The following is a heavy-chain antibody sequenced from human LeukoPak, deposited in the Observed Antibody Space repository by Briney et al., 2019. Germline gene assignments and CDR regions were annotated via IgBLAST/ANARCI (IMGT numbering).Heavy chain of an antibody. CDR2: ISTTGGST. CDR3: AKKQAKNKFPFDG. D-gene: IGHD1-26*01. J-gene: IGHJ4*01. CDR1: GFSFSTYA. Sequence: PGGSLRLSCEGSGFSFSTYAMGWVRQTPGKGLERVCAISTTGGSTKDAEYLKGRFTITRDNSQNTLFLQMHSLRSEDTAVYYCAKKQAKNKFPFDGWGHVALVTVAP. V-gene: IGHV3-23*01.